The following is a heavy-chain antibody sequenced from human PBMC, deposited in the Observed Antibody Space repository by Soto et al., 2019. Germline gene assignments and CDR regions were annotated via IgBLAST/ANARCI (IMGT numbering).Heavy chain of an antibody. CDR3: ARDRVDFWSGYFDY. J-gene: IGHJ4*02. Sequence: ASVKVSCKVSGYTLNEVAMHWVRQAPGKGLEWLGGFDPDEAETIYAQHFQGRVTMTTDTSTDTVYMELRSLRSEDTAVYYCARDRVDFWSGYFDYWGQGTLVTVSS. V-gene: IGHV1-24*01. CDR1: GYTLNEVA. CDR2: FDPDEAET. D-gene: IGHD3-3*01.